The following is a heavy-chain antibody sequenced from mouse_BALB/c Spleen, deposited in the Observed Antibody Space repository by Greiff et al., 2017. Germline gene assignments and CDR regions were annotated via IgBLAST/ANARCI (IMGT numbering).Heavy chain of an antibody. CDR3: GESIHDRYDDGGYFDV. Sequence: VQLKESGGGLVQPGGSLKLSCAASGFTFSSYGMSWVRQTPDKRLELVATINSNGGSTTYPDSVKGRFTIARDNAKNTLYLQMSSLKSNETAVYCCGESIHDRYDDGGYFDVWGAGTTVTVSS. D-gene: IGHD2-14*01. CDR2: INSNGGST. J-gene: IGHJ1*01. V-gene: IGHV5-6-3*01. CDR1: GFTFSSYG.